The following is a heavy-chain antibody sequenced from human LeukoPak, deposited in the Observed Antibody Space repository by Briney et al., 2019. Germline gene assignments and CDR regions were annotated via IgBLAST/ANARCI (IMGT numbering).Heavy chain of an antibody. Sequence: PGGSLRLSCAASGFTFSSYSMNWVRQAPGKGLEWASSISSSSSYIYYADSVKGRFTISRDNAKNSLYLQMNSLRAEDTAVYYCARLVPAAIHMDVWGKGTTVTVSS. V-gene: IGHV3-21*01. CDR3: ARLVPAAIHMDV. CDR2: ISSSSSYI. J-gene: IGHJ6*03. D-gene: IGHD2-2*02. CDR1: GFTFSSYS.